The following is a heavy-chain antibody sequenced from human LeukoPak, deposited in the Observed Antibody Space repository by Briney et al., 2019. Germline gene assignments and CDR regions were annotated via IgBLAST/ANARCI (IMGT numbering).Heavy chain of an antibody. Sequence: PGGSLRLSCAASGFTFSSYGMHWVRQAPGKGLEWVSAISGSGGSTYYADSVKGRFTISRDNSKNTLYLQMNSLRAEDTAVYYCAKNLGRSYDFWSGYLYWGQGTLVTVSS. CDR1: GFTFSSYG. CDR2: ISGSGGST. V-gene: IGHV3-23*01. J-gene: IGHJ4*02. D-gene: IGHD3-3*01. CDR3: AKNLGRSYDFWSGYLY.